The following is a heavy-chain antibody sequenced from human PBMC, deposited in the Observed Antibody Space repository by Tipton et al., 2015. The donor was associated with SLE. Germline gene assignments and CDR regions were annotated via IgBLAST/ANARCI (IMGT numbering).Heavy chain of an antibody. V-gene: IGHV3-23*03. CDR1: GFTFSSYA. CDR3: AKQGIAAQTDY. CDR2: IYSGGST. J-gene: IGHJ4*02. D-gene: IGHD6-6*01. Sequence: GSLRLSCAASGFTFSSYAMSWARQAPGKGLEWVSVIYSGGSTYYADSVKGRFTISRDNSKNTLYLQMNSLRAEDTAVYYCAKQGIAAQTDYWGQGTLVTVSS.